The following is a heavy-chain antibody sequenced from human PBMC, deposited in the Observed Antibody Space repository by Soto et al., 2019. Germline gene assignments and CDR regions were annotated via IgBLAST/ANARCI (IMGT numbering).Heavy chain of an antibody. J-gene: IGHJ4*02. CDR1: GGSISSSSYY. V-gene: IGHV4-39*01. CDR3: ARLIHCKTTSCYFDY. Sequence: QLQLQESGPGLVKPSETLSLTCTVSGGSISSSSYYWAWVRQPPGKGLEWIGSVYYSGTTYYNPSLKSRVTTSEDTSKNQFSLKLSSVTAADTAVFYCARLIHCKTTSCYFDYWGQGTLVTVSS. CDR2: VYYSGTT. D-gene: IGHD2-2*01.